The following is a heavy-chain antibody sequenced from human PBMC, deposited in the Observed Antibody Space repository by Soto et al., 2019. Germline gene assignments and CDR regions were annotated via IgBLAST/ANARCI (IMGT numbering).Heavy chain of an antibody. CDR1: GFTFSSYG. V-gene: IGHV3-30*18. CDR3: AKDHTEPGGGGWFGEPIPIDY. CDR2: ISYDGSNK. D-gene: IGHD3-10*01. Sequence: QVQLVESGGGVVQPGRSLRLSCAASGFTFSSYGMHWVRQAPGKGLEWVAVISYDGSNKYYADSVKGRFTISRDNSKNTLYLQMNSLRAEDRAVYYCAKDHTEPGGGGWFGEPIPIDYWGQGTLVTVSS. J-gene: IGHJ4*02.